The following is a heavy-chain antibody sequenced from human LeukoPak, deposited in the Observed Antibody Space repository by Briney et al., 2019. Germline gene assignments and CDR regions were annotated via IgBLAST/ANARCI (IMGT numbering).Heavy chain of an antibody. J-gene: IGHJ3*02. Sequence: GGSLRLSCAASGFTFSSYGMHWVRQAPGKGREWVAFIRYDGSNKYYADSVKGRCTIPRDNSKNTLYLQMNSLRAEDTAVYYCAKWGGYRSGWYSFRGAFDIWGQGTMVTVSS. CDR2: IRYDGSNK. V-gene: IGHV3-30*02. CDR1: GFTFSSYG. D-gene: IGHD6-19*01. CDR3: AKWGGYRSGWYSFRGAFDI.